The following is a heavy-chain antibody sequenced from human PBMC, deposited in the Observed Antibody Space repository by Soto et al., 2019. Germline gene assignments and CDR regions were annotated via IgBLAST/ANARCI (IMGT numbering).Heavy chain of an antibody. V-gene: IGHV1-69*01. D-gene: IGHD3-3*01. CDR2: ITPIFATA. Sequence: QVQLVQSGAEVKKPGSSVKVSCKASGGTFSSFAISWVRQAPGQGPEWMGGITPIFATANYAQKFQGRVTITADESTNTVYMELSSLRSEDTAVYYCARWRGTVTTPGFMGPLDYWAREPWSPSPQ. CDR3: ARWRGTVTTPGFMGPLDY. CDR1: GGTFSSFA. J-gene: IGHJ4*02.